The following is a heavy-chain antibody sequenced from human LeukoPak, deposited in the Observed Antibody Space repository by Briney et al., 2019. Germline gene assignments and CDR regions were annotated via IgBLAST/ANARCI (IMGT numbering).Heavy chain of an antibody. D-gene: IGHD2-2*01. V-gene: IGHV4-59*01. CDR1: GGSISSYH. Sequence: SEPLSLTCTVSGGSISSYHWSWIRQPPGKGLEWIGDIYYSGSTNYNPALKSRVTISLDTSKNQFSLKLSSVTAADTAVYYCARIPDIVVVPYYYYYMDVWGKGTTVTVSS. J-gene: IGHJ6*03. CDR3: ARIPDIVVVPYYYYYMDV. CDR2: IYYSGST.